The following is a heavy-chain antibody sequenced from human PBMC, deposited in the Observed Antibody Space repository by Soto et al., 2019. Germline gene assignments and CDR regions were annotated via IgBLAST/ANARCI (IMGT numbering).Heavy chain of an antibody. J-gene: IGHJ4*02. D-gene: IGHD3-22*01. V-gene: IGHV3-30*18. CDR2: ISYDGSNK. Sequence: GGSLRLSCAASGFTFSSYGMHWVRQAPGKGLEWVAVISYDGSNKYYADSVKGRFTISRDNSKNTLYLQMNSLRAEDTAVYYCAKDYALRPYYYDSSGYQDYWGQGTLVTVPS. CDR1: GFTFSSYG. CDR3: AKDYALRPYYYDSSGYQDY.